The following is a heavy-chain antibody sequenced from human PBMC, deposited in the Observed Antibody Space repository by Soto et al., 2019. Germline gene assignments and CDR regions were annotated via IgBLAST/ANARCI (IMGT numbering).Heavy chain of an antibody. CDR2: IYHSGKT. CDR3: ARDAYSSDWFADS. J-gene: IGHJ4*02. CDR1: GGSISNSNW. Sequence: QVQLQESGPGLVKPSGTLSLTCAVSGGSISNSNWWSWVRQSPGKGLEWIGEIYHSGKTNYNPSLQSRVTISIDKSKNQLSLKVSSVTAADTAVYYCARDAYSSDWFADSWGQGTLVTVSS. V-gene: IGHV4-4*02. D-gene: IGHD6-19*01.